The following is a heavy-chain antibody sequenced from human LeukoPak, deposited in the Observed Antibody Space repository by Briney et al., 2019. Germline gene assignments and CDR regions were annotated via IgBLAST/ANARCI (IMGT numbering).Heavy chain of an antibody. CDR2: ISAYNGNT. V-gene: IGHV1-18*04. CDR1: GYTSTGYY. CDR3: ARVDYYYYYYMDV. Sequence: GASVKVSCKASGYTSTGYYMHWVRQATGQGLEWMGWISAYNGNTNYAQKLQGRVTMTTDTSTSTAYMELRSLRSDDTAVYYCARVDYYYYYYMDVWGKGTTVTVSS. J-gene: IGHJ6*03. D-gene: IGHD3-9*01.